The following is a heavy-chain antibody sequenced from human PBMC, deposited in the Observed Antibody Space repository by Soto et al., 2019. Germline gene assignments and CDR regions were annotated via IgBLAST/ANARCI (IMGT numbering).Heavy chain of an antibody. CDR1: GFTFSSYN. CDR3: ARYPVVVVAANQNWFDA. V-gene: IGHV3-21*01. D-gene: IGHD2-15*01. Sequence: GGSLRLSCAASGFTFSSYNMNWVRQAPGKRLEWVSSISSSSSYIYYADSVKGRFTISRDNAKNSLYLQMNSLRAEDTAVYYCARYPVVVVAANQNWFDAWGQGTLVTVSS. J-gene: IGHJ5*02. CDR2: ISSSSSYI.